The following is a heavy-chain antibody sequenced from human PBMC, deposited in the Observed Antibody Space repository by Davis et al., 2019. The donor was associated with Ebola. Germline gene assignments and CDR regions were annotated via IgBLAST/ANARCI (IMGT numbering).Heavy chain of an antibody. CDR2: IDPSDSYT. V-gene: IGHV5-10-1*04. CDR1: GYSFTSYW. CDR3: ARQGPEQWLTTPFDY. Sequence: GESLKISCKGSGYSFTSYWISWVRQMPGKGLEWMGRIDPSDSYTNYSPSFQGQVTISADKSISTAYLQWSSLKASDTAMYYCARQGPEQWLTTPFDYWGQGTLVTVSS. J-gene: IGHJ4*02. D-gene: IGHD6-19*01.